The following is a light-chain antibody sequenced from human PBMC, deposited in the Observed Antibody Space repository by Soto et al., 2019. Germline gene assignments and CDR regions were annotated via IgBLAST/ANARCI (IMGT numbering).Light chain of an antibody. CDR3: QQYNNWPQWT. CDR2: GAS. J-gene: IGKJ1*01. V-gene: IGKV3-15*01. Sequence: EIVMTQSPATLSVSPGERATLSCRASQSVSSNLAWYQQKPGQAPRLLIYGASTRATGIPARFSGSGSGTEFTLTIRSLKSEDLAVYYCQQYNNWPQWTFGQGTKVDLK. CDR1: QSVSSN.